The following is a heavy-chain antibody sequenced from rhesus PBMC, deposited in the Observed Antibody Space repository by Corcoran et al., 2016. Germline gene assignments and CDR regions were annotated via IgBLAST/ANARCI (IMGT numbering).Heavy chain of an antibody. V-gene: IGHV4S11*01. J-gene: IGHJ4*01. Sequence: QVQLQESGPGLVKPLETLSLTCAVSGGSISSNYWSWIRQPPGKGLEWIGYIYGSGSSTNYNPSLKSRVTLSVDTSQNQFSLKLSSVTAADTAVYYCARDSGFDYWGQGVLVTVSS. CDR1: GGSISSNY. CDR3: ARDSGFDY. CDR2: IYGSGSST.